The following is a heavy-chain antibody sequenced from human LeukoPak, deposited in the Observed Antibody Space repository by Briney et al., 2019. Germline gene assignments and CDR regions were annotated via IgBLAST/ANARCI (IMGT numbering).Heavy chain of an antibody. J-gene: IGHJ6*03. V-gene: IGHV3-33*01. CDR1: GFTFSSYG. D-gene: IGHD6-6*01. CDR3: ATYSSSPQDYYYMDV. Sequence: GRSLRLSCAASGFTFSSYGMHWVRQAPGKGLEWVAVIWYDGSNKYYADSVKGRFTISRDNSKNTLYLQMNSLRAEDTAVYYCATYSSSPQDYYYMDVWGKGTTVTVSS. CDR2: IWYDGSNK.